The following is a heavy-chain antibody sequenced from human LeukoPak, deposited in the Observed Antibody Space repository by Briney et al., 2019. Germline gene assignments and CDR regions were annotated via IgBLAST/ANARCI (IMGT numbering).Heavy chain of an antibody. J-gene: IGHJ4*02. CDR3: ARHFLHRLVSTPLRY. CDR1: GDSISSNTYY. Sequence: SETLSLTCAVSGDSISSNTYYWAWIRQPPGKGLEWIGSISYSGSPYYNPSLKSRVTMSVDTSKNQFSVNLTSVTAADTATYYCARHFLHRLVSTPLRYWGQGTLVTVSS. V-gene: IGHV4-39*01. D-gene: IGHD5/OR15-5a*01. CDR2: ISYSGSP.